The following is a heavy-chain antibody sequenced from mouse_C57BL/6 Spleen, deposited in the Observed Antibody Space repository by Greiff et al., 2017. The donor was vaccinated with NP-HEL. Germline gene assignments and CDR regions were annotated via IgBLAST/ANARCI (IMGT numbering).Heavy chain of an antibody. V-gene: IGHV1-22*01. Sequence: EVQLQQSGPELVKPGASVKMSCKASGYTFTDYNMHWVKQSHGKSLEWIGYINPNNGGTSYNQKFKGKATLTVNKSSSTAYMELRSLTSEESAVYYCANYYGSSYLYWYFDVWGTGTTVTVSS. CDR2: INPNNGGT. CDR1: GYTFTDYN. J-gene: IGHJ1*03. D-gene: IGHD1-1*01. CDR3: ANYYGSSYLYWYFDV.